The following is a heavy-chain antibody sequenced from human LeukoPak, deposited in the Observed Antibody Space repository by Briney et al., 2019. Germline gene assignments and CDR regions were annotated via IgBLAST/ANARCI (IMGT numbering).Heavy chain of an antibody. CDR1: GGSISSSSHY. CDR2: FYYSGST. Sequence: NTSETLSLTCTVSGGSISSSSHYWGWIRQPPGKGLEWIGCFYYSGSTYYNPSLKSRVTISVDTSKNTFSLKLSSVTAADTAVYYCASGWDQFDDWGQGALVTVSS. D-gene: IGHD1-26*01. CDR3: ASGWDQFDD. J-gene: IGHJ4*02. V-gene: IGHV4-39*01.